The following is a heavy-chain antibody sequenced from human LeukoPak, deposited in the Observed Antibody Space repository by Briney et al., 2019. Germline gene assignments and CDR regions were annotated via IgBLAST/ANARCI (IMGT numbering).Heavy chain of an antibody. J-gene: IGHJ4*02. Sequence: ASVKVSCKASGYTFTGYYMHWVRQAPGQGLEWMGWINPNSGGTNYAQKFQGRVTMTRDMSTSTDYMELSRLRSDDTAVYYCARAGGYYDFWSGYYYPDYWGQGTLVTVSS. CDR3: ARAGGYYDFWSGYYYPDY. D-gene: IGHD3-3*01. CDR1: GYTFTGYY. CDR2: INPNSGGT. V-gene: IGHV1-2*02.